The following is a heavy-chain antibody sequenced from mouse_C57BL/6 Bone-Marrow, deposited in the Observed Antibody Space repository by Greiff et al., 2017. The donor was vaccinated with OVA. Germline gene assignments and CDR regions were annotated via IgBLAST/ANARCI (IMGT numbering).Heavy chain of an antibody. CDR1: GYTFTSYW. CDR2: IDPSASYS. CDR3: ARDYLDY. J-gene: IGHJ2*01. D-gene: IGHD2-4*01. Sequence: VQLQQPGAELVMPGASVKLSCKASGYTFTSYWMHWVKQRPGQGLEWIGEIDPSASYSNYNQKFKGKSTLTVDKSSSTADMQLSSLTSEDSAVYYCARDYLDYWGQGTTLTVSS. V-gene: IGHV1-69*01.